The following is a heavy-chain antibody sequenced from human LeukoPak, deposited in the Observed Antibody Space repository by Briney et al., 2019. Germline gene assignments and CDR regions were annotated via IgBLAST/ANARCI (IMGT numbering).Heavy chain of an antibody. D-gene: IGHD1-26*01. V-gene: IGHV3-72*01. Sequence: GGSLRLSCAASGFSFSDHYMDWVRQAPGKGLEWVGRTRDKGNSCTTEYAASVKGRFTVSRDDSKNSVDLQMNSLRIEDTAVYYCARGPERGSSPYYHYGMDVWGQGTTVTVSS. CDR2: TRDKGNSCTT. J-gene: IGHJ6*02. CDR3: ARGPERGSSPYYHYGMDV. CDR1: GFSFSDHY.